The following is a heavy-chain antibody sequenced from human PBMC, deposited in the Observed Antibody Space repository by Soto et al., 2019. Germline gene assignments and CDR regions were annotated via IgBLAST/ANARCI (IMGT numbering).Heavy chain of an antibody. Sequence: QVQLVESGGGVVQPGRSLRLSCAASGFTFSSYAMHWVRRAPGKGLEWMAVMSYDGSNKYYADSVKGRFTISRYNSKNTLYLQMNSLRPEDTALYYCARDAGAYWGQGTLVIVSS. CDR2: MSYDGSNK. D-gene: IGHD3-10*01. V-gene: IGHV3-30-3*01. CDR3: ARDAGAY. J-gene: IGHJ4*02. CDR1: GFTFSSYA.